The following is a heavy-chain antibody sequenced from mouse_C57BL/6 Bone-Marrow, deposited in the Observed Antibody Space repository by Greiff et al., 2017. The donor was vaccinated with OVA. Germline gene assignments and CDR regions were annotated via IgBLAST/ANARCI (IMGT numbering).Heavy chain of an antibody. CDR1: GYTFTSYW. J-gene: IGHJ1*03. V-gene: IGHV1-55*01. Sequence: QVQLQQPGAELVKPGASVKMSCKASGYTFTSYWITWVKQRPGQGLEWIGDIYPGSGSTNYNEKFKSKATLTVDTSSSTAYMQRSSLTSEDSAVYYCARCDYSNPHWYFDVWGTGTTVTVSS. D-gene: IGHD2-5*01. CDR2: IYPGSGST. CDR3: ARCDYSNPHWYFDV.